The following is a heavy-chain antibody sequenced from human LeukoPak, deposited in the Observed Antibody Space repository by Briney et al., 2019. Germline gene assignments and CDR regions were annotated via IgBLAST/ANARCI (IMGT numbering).Heavy chain of an antibody. V-gene: IGHV1-8*01. D-gene: IGHD6-13*01. Sequence: ASVKVSCKASGYTFTSYDINWVRQATGQGLEWMGWMNPNSGNTGYAQKFQGRVTMTRNTSISTAYTELSSLRSEDTAVYYCARGARAFSSSWYVDAFDIWGQGTMVTVSS. CDR2: MNPNSGNT. CDR3: ARGARAFSSSWYVDAFDI. J-gene: IGHJ3*02. CDR1: GYTFTSYD.